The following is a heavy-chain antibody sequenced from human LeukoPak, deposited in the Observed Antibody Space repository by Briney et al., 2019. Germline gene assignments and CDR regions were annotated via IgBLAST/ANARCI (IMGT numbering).Heavy chain of an antibody. CDR2: IIPIFGTA. V-gene: IGHV1-69*13. CDR1: GGTFSSYA. D-gene: IGHD3-22*01. Sequence: ASVKVSCKASGGTFSSYAISWVRQAPGQGLGGRGGIIPIFGTANYAQKFQGRVTITADESTSTAYMELSSLRSEDTAVYYCARDDSSGYYLGGFWEWGQGTLVTVSS. CDR3: ARDDSSGYYLGGFWE. J-gene: IGHJ4*02.